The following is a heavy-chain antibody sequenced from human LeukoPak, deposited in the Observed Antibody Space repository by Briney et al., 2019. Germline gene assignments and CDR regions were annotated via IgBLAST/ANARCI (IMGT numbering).Heavy chain of an antibody. CDR2: IRYDGTDK. D-gene: IGHD6-19*01. CDR3: ASGYSSGWYSGYYFDY. Sequence: GGSLRLSCAASGFTFSNHGMHWVRQAPGKGLEWVAFIRYDGTDKYYADSVKGRFTISRDNAKNSLYLQMNSLRAEDTAVYYCASGYSSGWYSGYYFDYWGQGTLVTVSS. V-gene: IGHV3-30*02. CDR1: GFTFSNHG. J-gene: IGHJ4*02.